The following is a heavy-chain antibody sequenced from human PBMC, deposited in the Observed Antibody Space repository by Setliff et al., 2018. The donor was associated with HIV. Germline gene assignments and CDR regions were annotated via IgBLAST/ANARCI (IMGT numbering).Heavy chain of an antibody. CDR1: GYTFTDYY. Sequence: ASVKVSCKASGYTFTDYYMHWVQQAPGKGLEWMGRVDPEDGETIYAEKFQGRVTITADTSTDTAYMELSSLRSEDTAVYYCATDLTYSSGRGWFDPWGRGTLVTVSS. J-gene: IGHJ5*02. D-gene: IGHD6-19*01. CDR3: ATDLTYSSGRGWFDP. V-gene: IGHV1-69-2*01. CDR2: VDPEDGET.